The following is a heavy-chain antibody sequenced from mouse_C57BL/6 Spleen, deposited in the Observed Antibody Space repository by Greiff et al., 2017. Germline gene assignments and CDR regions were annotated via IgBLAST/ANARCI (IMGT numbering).Heavy chain of an antibody. CDR2: IWSGGST. Sequence: QVQLQQSGPGLVQPSQSLSITCTASGFSLTSYGVHWVRQPPGKGLEWLGVIWSGGSTAYNAAFISRLGTSKDNSKSEDFFKMSSLQADDTAKYYGAKKKEKGYAMDYWGQGTSVTVSS. CDR3: AKKKEKGYAMDY. J-gene: IGHJ4*01. V-gene: IGHV2-4*01. CDR1: GFSLTSYG.